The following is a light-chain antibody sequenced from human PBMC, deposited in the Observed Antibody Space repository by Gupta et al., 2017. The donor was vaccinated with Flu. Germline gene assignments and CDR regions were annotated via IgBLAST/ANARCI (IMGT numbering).Light chain of an antibody. V-gene: IGKV1-39*01. Sequence: PSSQTASIECRVTMSCRASQRNSSYIDWYQQKPGQPPKLLIYAASSWQSGVPDRFSGSGSGTDFTLTISSLQPEDVAAYYCQQNDITPGTFGQGTQVEIK. J-gene: IGKJ1*01. CDR2: AAS. CDR3: QQNDITPGT. CDR1: QRNSSY.